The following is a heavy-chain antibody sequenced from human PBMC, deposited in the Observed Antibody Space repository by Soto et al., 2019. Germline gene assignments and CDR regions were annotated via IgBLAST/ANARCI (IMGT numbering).Heavy chain of an antibody. J-gene: IGHJ4*02. D-gene: IGHD2-2*02. CDR3: AKASGGYCSTTSGYNFDS. Sequence: QPGGSLRLSCAASGFPFGGYAMHLVRQYPGKGLEWVSGISLNSGTSRYADSVKGRFTISRNNAKNSLYLQMNSLRPEDTAFYYCAKASGGYCSTTSGYNFDSWGQGTLVTVSS. V-gene: IGHV3-9*01. CDR2: ISLNSGTS. CDR1: GFPFGGYA.